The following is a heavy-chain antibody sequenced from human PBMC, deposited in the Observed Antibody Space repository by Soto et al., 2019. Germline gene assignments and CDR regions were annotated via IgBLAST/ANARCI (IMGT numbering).Heavy chain of an antibody. CDR1: GFTFSSYS. J-gene: IGHJ5*02. Sequence: GGSLRLSCAASGFTFSSYSMSWVRQAPGKGLEWVSVISGSGRGGSTYYADSVKGRFTISRDNSKNTLYLQMNSLRAEDTAVYYCAKSLHRGYSYGYTVPVPWGQGTLVTVSS. V-gene: IGHV3-23*01. CDR3: AKSLHRGYSYGYTVPVP. D-gene: IGHD5-18*01. CDR2: ISGSGRGGST.